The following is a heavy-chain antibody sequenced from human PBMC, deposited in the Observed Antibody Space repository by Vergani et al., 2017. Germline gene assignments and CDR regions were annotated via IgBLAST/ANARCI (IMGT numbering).Heavy chain of an antibody. CDR1: GFTFSACP. D-gene: IGHD3-22*01. J-gene: IGHJ4*02. V-gene: IGHV3-23*01. CDR2: ISARYPST. Sequence: EVQLLQSGGGVIQPGGSVRLSCAASGFTFSACPMTWVRQAPGKGLEWVSAISARYPSTYYADSVKGRFTISRDNSKNMLYLQMNSLRAEDTAVYYGARLSYDTTPYLQGGYDCWGQGTLVSVSS. CDR3: ARLSYDTTPYLQGGYDC.